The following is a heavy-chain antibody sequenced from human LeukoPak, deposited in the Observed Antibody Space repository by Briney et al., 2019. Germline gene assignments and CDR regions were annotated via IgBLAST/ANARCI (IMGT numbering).Heavy chain of an antibody. V-gene: IGHV1-2*02. J-gene: IGHJ6*03. D-gene: IGHD6-13*01. CDR1: GYSFTDYY. CDR2: INPNHGGT. Sequence: ASVKVSCKASGYSFTDYYINWVRRAPGQGLEWMGWINPNHGGTHYAQKFQGRVTMTRDTSITTAYMELSSLRSEDTAVYYCARGHSSSWTYYYYMDVWGKGTTVTVSS. CDR3: ARGHSSSWTYYYYMDV.